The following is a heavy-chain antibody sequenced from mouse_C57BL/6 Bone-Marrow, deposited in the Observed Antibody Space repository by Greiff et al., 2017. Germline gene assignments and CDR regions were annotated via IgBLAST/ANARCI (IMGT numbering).Heavy chain of an antibody. CDR3: ARPYYSNYWYFDV. CDR1: GYTFTSYW. Sequence: QVQLQQSGAELVKPGASVKMSCKASGYTFTSYWITWVKQRPGQGLEWIGDIYPGSGSTNYNEKFKSTATLTVDTSSSTAYMQRSSLTSEDSAVYYCARPYYSNYWYFDVWGTGTTVTVSS. D-gene: IGHD2-5*01. J-gene: IGHJ1*03. V-gene: IGHV1-55*01. CDR2: IYPGSGST.